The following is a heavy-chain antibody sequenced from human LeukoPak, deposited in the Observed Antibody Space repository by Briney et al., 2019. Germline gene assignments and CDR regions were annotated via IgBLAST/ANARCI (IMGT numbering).Heavy chain of an antibody. D-gene: IGHD4-23*01. CDR2: IKSKTDAGTI. CDR3: ASSRTVVSPSDY. CDR1: GFTFSNAW. J-gene: IGHJ4*02. Sequence: GGSLRLSCAASGFTFSNAWMSWVRQAPGKGLEWVGHIKSKTDAGTIDYAAPVKGRFIISRDDSKNTLYLQMNSLKSEDTAFYYCASSRTVVSPSDYWGQGTLVTVSS. V-gene: IGHV3-15*01.